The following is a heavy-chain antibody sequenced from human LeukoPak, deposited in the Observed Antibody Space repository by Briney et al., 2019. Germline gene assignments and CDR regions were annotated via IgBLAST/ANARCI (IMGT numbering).Heavy chain of an antibody. CDR1: GYTYTEYY. CDR3: ARVWGAYDVRAFDI. V-gene: IGHV1-2*02. D-gene: IGHD3-10*02. J-gene: IGHJ3*02. CDR2: LNHNSGGT. Sequence: ASVTVSFLASGYTYTEYYMHWVRQAPGQGREWVGWLNHNSGGTNYAQKFQGTVTMTRDTSISTAYMELSRLRSDDTAVYYCARVWGAYDVRAFDIWGQGTMVTVSS.